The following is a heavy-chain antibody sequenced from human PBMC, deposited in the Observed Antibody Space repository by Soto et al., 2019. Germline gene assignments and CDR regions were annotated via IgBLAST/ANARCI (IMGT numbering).Heavy chain of an antibody. CDR2: ISGGGANT. CDR3: AKSPMTTLSAYYYMDV. J-gene: IGHJ6*03. CDR1: GFTFSSYA. D-gene: IGHD4-4*01. V-gene: IGHV3-23*01. Sequence: PGGSLRLSCAASGFTFSSYAMTWVRQAPGRGLEWVSTISGGGANTFYADSVKGRFTISRDNSKNTLFLQMNSLRAEDTAVYYCAKSPMTTLSAYYYMDVWGKGTTVTVSS.